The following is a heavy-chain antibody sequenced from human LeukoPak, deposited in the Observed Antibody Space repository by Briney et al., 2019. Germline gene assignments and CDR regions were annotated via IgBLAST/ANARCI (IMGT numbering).Heavy chain of an antibody. V-gene: IGHV3-43*02. CDR3: AKGPHCSSTSCYRYYYYGMDV. J-gene: IGHJ6*02. Sequence: SGGSLRLSCAASGFTFTRYWMHWVRQVPGKGLEWVSLISGDGGSTYYADSVKGRFTISRDNSKNSLYLQMNSLRTEDTALYYCAKGPHCSSTSCYRYYYYGMDVWGQGTTVTVSS. D-gene: IGHD2-2*01. CDR2: ISGDGGST. CDR1: GFTFTRYW.